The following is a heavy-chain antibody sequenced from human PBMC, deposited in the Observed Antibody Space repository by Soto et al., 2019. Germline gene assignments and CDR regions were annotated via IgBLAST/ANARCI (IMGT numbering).Heavy chain of an antibody. CDR2: INHSGST. V-gene: IGHV4-34*01. Sequence: QVQLQQWGAGLLKPSETLSLTCAVYGGSFSGYYWSWIRQPPGKGLEWIGEINHSGSTNYNPSLMSRVTISVDKSKIEFSVKLSSVTAADTAVYYCARGRVDSSGWYPSGWFDPWGQGTLVTVSS. J-gene: IGHJ5*02. CDR1: GGSFSGYY. CDR3: ARGRVDSSGWYPSGWFDP. D-gene: IGHD6-19*01.